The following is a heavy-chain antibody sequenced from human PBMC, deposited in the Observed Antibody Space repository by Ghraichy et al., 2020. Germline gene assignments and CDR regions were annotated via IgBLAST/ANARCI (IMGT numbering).Heavy chain of an antibody. V-gene: IGHV3-7*03. CDR1: GCTFSSSW. Sequence: GGSLRLSCVASGCTFSSSWMAWVRQAPGRGLEWVAGMNQDGSQKGNVDSVKGRFTISRDNAKNSLYLQMNSLRAEDTAVYYCARDPSYGAVDYWGQGTLVTVAS. D-gene: IGHD4/OR15-4a*01. CDR2: MNQDGSQK. J-gene: IGHJ4*02. CDR3: ARDPSYGAVDY.